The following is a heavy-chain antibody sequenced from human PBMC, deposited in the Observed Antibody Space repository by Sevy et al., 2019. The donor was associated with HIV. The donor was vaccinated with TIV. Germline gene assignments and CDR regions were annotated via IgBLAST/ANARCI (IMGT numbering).Heavy chain of an antibody. V-gene: IGHV3-49*04. CDR1: GFTFGDYC. CDR2: LKSDVYGGAV. CDR3: TRWNAAQSIFDF. J-gene: IGHJ4*02. Sequence: GGSLRLSCTASGFTFGDYCMSWVRQAPGKGLEWVAFLKSDVYGGAVDHAASVRGRFVISRDNSKTIAYLQMNDLKTEDKGVYYCTRWNAAQSIFDFWGQGALVTVSS. D-gene: IGHD1-1*01.